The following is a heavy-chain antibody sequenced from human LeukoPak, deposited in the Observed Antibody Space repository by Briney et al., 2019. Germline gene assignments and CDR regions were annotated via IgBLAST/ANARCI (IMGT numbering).Heavy chain of an antibody. CDR1: GFTFSSYA. Sequence: GGSLRLSCAASGFTFSSYAMHWVRQAPGKGLEWVAVISYDGSNKYYADSVKGRFTISRDNSKNTLYLQMNSLRAEDTAAYYCARDPYDFWSGYQDYWGQGTLVTVSS. J-gene: IGHJ4*02. CDR2: ISYDGSNK. V-gene: IGHV3-30-3*01. D-gene: IGHD3-3*01. CDR3: ARDPYDFWSGYQDY.